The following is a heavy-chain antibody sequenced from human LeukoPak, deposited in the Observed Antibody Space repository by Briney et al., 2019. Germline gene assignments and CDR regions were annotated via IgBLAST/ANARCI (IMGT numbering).Heavy chain of an antibody. CDR3: ARGYYGSGSHCCHMDV. CDR2: IHASGST. Sequence: PSETLSLTCTVSGGSISTYYWSWIRRPPGKGLEWIAYIHASGSTNYNPSLKSRITISVDTSKNQFSLKLSSVTAADTAVYYCARGYYGSGSHCCHMDVWGKGTTITVS. D-gene: IGHD3-10*01. CDR1: GGSISTYY. J-gene: IGHJ6*03. V-gene: IGHV4-4*09.